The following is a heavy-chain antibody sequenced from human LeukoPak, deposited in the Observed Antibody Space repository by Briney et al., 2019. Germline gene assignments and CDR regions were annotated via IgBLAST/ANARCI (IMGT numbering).Heavy chain of an antibody. D-gene: IGHD6-13*01. V-gene: IGHV3-66*01. J-gene: IGHJ2*01. CDR3: AKWTGADRYWYIDL. Sequence: PGGSLRLSCAASGFTVSSNYMSWVRQAPGKGLEWVSVIYSGGSTYYADSVKGRFTISRDNSKNTLSLQMNSLTVDDTAVYYCAKWTGADRYWYIDLWGRGTLVTVSS. CDR1: GFTVSSNY. CDR2: IYSGGST.